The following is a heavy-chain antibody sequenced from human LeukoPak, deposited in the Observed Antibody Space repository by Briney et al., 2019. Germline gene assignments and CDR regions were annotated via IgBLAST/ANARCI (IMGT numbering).Heavy chain of an antibody. D-gene: IGHD3-22*01. Sequence: GGSLRLSCAASGFTFSSYSMNWVRQAPGKGLEWVSSISSSSSYIYYADSVKGRFTISRDNAENSLYLQMNSLRAEDTAVYYCAREPRLHYYDSSGYSNKYWGQGTLVTVSS. CDR1: GFTFSSYS. CDR3: AREPRLHYYDSSGYSNKY. CDR2: ISSSSSYI. V-gene: IGHV3-21*01. J-gene: IGHJ4*02.